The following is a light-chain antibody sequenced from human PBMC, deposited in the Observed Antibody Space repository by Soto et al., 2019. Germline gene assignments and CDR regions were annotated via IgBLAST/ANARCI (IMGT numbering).Light chain of an antibody. V-gene: IGLV2-14*03. CDR2: DVS. CDR3: SSYTSSSTYV. CDR1: SSDVGGSNY. Sequence: QSVLTQPASVSGSPGQSITISCTGTSSDVGGSNYVSWYQQHPGKAPKLIIFDVSHRPSGFSNRFSGSKSGNTASLTISGLQAEEEADYYCSSYTSSSTYVFGTGTKVTVL. J-gene: IGLJ1*01.